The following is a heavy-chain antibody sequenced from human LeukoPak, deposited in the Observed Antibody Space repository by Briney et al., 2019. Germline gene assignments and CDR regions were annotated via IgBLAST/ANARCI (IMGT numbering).Heavy chain of an antibody. CDR2: ISYDGSVE. Sequence: PGRSLRLSCAASGFTFSNYAMHWVRQAPGKGLEWVALISYDGSVEKSAASVKGRFTISRDNSKNTLYLQMSSLRIEDTAVYYCARALGSSWDSSLDSWGQGTLVPVSS. CDR1: GFTFSNYA. V-gene: IGHV3-30*04. CDR3: ARALGSSWDSSLDS. J-gene: IGHJ4*02. D-gene: IGHD6-13*01.